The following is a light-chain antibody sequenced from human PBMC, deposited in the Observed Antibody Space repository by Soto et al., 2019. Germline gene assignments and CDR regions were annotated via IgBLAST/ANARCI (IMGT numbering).Light chain of an antibody. CDR3: QQYNIWPLT. CDR1: QSVSIN. Sequence: EVVMTQSPATLSVSPGERATLSCRASQSVSINLAWYQQKLGQAPRLVIYGASTGATGIPAWFSGSGSGTDFTLTISSLESEDFALYYCQQYNIWPLTFGGGTKLVIK. V-gene: IGKV3-15*01. J-gene: IGKJ4*01. CDR2: GAS.